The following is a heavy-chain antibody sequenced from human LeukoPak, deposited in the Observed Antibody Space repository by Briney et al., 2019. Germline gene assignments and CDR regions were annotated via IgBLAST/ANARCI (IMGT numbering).Heavy chain of an antibody. Sequence: GGSLRLSCAASGFTFSSYSMNWVRQAPGKGLEWVSSISSSSSYIYYADSVKGRFTISRDNAKNSLYLQMNTLRAEDTAVYYCARVGSSGSYNEDYWGQGTLVTVSS. J-gene: IGHJ4*02. V-gene: IGHV3-21*01. CDR3: ARVGSSGSYNEDY. D-gene: IGHD1-26*01. CDR1: GFTFSSYS. CDR2: ISSSSSYI.